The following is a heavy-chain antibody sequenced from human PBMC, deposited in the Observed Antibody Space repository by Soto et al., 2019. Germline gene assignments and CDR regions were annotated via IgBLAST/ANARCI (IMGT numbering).Heavy chain of an antibody. Sequence: QVQRVQSGAEVKKPGASVKVSGKASGYTFTSYAMHWVRQAPGQRLEWMGWINAGNGNTKYSQKFQGRVTITRDTSASTAYRELSSLRSEDTAVYYCARDQDYYDSSGYHYWGQGTLVTVSS. D-gene: IGHD3-22*01. CDR1: GYTFTSYA. J-gene: IGHJ4*02. CDR2: INAGNGNT. CDR3: ARDQDYYDSSGYHY. V-gene: IGHV1-3*01.